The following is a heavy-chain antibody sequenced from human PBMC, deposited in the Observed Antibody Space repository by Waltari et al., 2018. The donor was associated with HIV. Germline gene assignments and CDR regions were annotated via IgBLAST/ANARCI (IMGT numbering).Heavy chain of an antibody. CDR2: INAGNGNT. CDR3: ARVTRDSGSQRPEYNWFYP. Sequence: QVQLVQSGAEVKKPGASVKVSCKASGYTFTSYAMHWVRQAPGQRLEWMGWINAGNGNTKDSQKFQGRVTITRDTAASTAYMERSSLRSEDTAVYYCARVTRDSGSQRPEYNWFYPWGQGTLVTVSS. D-gene: IGHD1-26*01. J-gene: IGHJ5*02. V-gene: IGHV1-3*01. CDR1: GYTFTSYA.